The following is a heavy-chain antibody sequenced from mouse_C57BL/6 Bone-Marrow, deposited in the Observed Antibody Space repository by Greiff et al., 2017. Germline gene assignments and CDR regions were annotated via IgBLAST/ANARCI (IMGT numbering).Heavy chain of an antibody. CDR3: ARGVAEY. J-gene: IGHJ2*01. CDR1: GYTFPDYN. D-gene: IGHD1-1*02. V-gene: IGHV1-22*01. CDR2: LNPTNGGT. Sequence: EVQLPQSGPELVKPGASVKMSCKASGYTFPDYNMHWVKQSHGKSLEWIGYLNPTNGGTRYNQKFKGKATLTVKQSSSTAYMERRSLTSEDSAVYYCARGVAEYWGQGTTLTGSS.